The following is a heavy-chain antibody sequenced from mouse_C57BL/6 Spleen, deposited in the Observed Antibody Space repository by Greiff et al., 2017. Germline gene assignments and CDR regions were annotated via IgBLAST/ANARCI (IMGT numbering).Heavy chain of an antibody. V-gene: IGHV1-50*01. J-gene: IGHJ3*01. Sequence: QVQLQQPGAELVKPGASVKLSCKASGYTFTSYWMQWVKQRPGQGLERIGEIDPSDSYTNYNQKFKGKATLTVDTSSSTAYMQLSSLTSEDSAVYYCARWLLRGWFAYWGQGTLVTVSA. CDR3: ARWLLRGWFAY. CDR1: GYTFTSYW. CDR2: IDPSDSYT. D-gene: IGHD2-3*01.